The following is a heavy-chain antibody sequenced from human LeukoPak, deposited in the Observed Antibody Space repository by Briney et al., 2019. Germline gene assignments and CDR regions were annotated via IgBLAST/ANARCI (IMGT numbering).Heavy chain of an antibody. V-gene: IGHV4-4*07. J-gene: IGHJ4*02. CDR1: GFTFSNYW. CDR2: IYTSGNT. D-gene: IGHD5-24*01. CDR3: AREGGYNTYYFDY. Sequence: GSLRLSCAASGFTFSNYWMSWIRQPAGKGLEWIGRIYTSGNTNYNPSLKSRVTMSVDTSKNQVSLKVSSVTAADTAVYYCAREGGYNTYYFDYWGPGTLVSVSS.